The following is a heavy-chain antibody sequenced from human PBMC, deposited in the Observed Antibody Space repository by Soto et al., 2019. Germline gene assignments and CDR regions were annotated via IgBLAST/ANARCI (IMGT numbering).Heavy chain of an antibody. D-gene: IGHD3-10*01. CDR2: IYSGGST. V-gene: IGHV3-66*01. J-gene: IGHJ6*02. Sequence: GGSLRLSCAASGFTVSSNYMSWVRQAPGKGLEWVSVIYSGGSTYYADSVKGRFTISRDNSKNTLYLQMNSLRAEDTAVYYCARDQRVYYYGSGSYHQGMDVWGQGTTVTVSS. CDR3: ARDQRVYYYGSGSYHQGMDV. CDR1: GFTVSSNY.